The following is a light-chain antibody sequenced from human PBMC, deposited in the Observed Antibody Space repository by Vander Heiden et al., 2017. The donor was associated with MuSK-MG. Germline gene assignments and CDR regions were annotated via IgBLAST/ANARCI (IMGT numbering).Light chain of an antibody. Sequence: EIVMTQSPATLSVSPGERATLSCRASQSGSSNLAWYQQKPGQAPRLLIYGASTRATGIPARFSGSGSGKEFTLTISSLQYEDAAVYYRQQYNHCSPTFGQGTKVEIK. CDR2: GAS. CDR1: QSGSSN. J-gene: IGKJ1*01. V-gene: IGKV3-15*01. CDR3: QQYNHCSPT.